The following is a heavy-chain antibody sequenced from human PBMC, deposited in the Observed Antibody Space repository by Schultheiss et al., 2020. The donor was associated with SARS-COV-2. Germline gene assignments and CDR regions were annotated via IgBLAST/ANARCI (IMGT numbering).Heavy chain of an antibody. J-gene: IGHJ2*01. V-gene: IGHV4-4*07. CDR3: ARDPAVVATPNWYFDL. CDR2: IYTSGST. Sequence: SQTLSLTCTVSGGSISSYYWSWIRQPAGKGLEWIGRIYTSGSTNYNPSLKSRVTISVDTSKNQFSLKLSSVTAADTAVYYCARDPAVVATPNWYFDLWGRGTLVTVSS. CDR1: GGSISSYY. D-gene: IGHD2-21*02.